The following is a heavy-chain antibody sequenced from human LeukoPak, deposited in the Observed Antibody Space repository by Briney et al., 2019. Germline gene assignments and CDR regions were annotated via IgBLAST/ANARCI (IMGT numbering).Heavy chain of an antibody. D-gene: IGHD5-12*01. J-gene: IGHJ4*02. CDR3: AKEYSGYDFDY. Sequence: PGGALRLSCAASGFTLRSYDMSWVRQAPGKGLEWVAATSGSGGKTYYADSVKGRFTISRDNSKNTLYLKMNSLSAEDTAVYYCAKEYSGYDFDYWGQGTLVTVSS. CDR1: GFTLRSYD. CDR2: TSGSGGKT. V-gene: IGHV3-23*01.